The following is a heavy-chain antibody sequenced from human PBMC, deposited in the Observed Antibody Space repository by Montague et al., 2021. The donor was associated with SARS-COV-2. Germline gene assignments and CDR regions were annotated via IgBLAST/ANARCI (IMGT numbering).Heavy chain of an antibody. CDR3: ARGMIRGVTTPFDY. D-gene: IGHD3-10*01. CDR1: SGSIISSGHD. V-gene: IGHV4-39*02. Sequence: SETLSLTCSVSSGSIISSGHDWGCIRQPPGKELEWIGNIYYSGTTYYNPSLQSRGTISVDTSKNHLSRRLSSVTAADTAVYFCARGMIRGVTTPFDYWGQGSQVTVSS. CDR2: IYYSGTT. J-gene: IGHJ4*02.